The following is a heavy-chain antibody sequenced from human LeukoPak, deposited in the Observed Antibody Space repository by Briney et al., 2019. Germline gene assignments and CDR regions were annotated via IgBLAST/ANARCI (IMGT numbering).Heavy chain of an antibody. J-gene: IGHJ6*02. D-gene: IGHD2-2*01. Sequence: PGVSVRLSCAACGFILRSYGMHGVRQAPAKGREGVAVISYEGSKKYYGDSVKGRFTISRDNYKNTLYLQTNSLRAEDTAVSYCAKDGAIGVVVPAALGHYGMDVWGQGTTVTVSS. V-gene: IGHV3-30*18. CDR1: GFILRSYG. CDR2: ISYEGSKK. CDR3: AKDGAIGVVVPAALGHYGMDV.